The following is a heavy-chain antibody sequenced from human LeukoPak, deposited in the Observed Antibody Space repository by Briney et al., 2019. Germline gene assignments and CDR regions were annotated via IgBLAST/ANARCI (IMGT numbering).Heavy chain of an antibody. D-gene: IGHD6-19*01. CDR2: ISPSGDGA. CDR3: ARAPYSSGWYQFDY. CDR1: GFTFSTYA. V-gene: IGHV3-23*01. J-gene: IGHJ4*02. Sequence: PGGSLRLSCAASGFTFSTYALSWVRQAPGKGLEWVSAISPSGDGAYYADSVKGRFTISRDNAKNSLYLQMNSLRADDTAVYYCARAPYSSGWYQFDYWGQGTLVTVSS.